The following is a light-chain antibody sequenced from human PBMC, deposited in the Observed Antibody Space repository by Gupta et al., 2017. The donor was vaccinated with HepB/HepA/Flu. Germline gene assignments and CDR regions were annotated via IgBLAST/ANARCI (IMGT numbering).Light chain of an antibody. CDR1: QSVVNNSNNKNY. Sequence: DIVMTQSPDSLAASVGDRVTINCKSSQSVVNNSNNKNYLPWYQQKPGQPPKLLISCAFTWESGVPDRFSGSGAGTDFTLTISSLQAEVVAVYCCQQYYLPPWTFGQGTKVEVK. CDR2: CAF. V-gene: IGKV4-1*01. CDR3: QQYYLPPWT. J-gene: IGKJ1*01.